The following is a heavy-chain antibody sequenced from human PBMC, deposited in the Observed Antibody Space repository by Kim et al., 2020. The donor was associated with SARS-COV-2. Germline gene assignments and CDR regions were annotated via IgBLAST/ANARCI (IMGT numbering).Heavy chain of an antibody. CDR1: GGSFSGYY. CDR2: INHSGST. CDR3: ARPIERLHHYGMDV. D-gene: IGHD6-25*01. J-gene: IGHJ6*02. V-gene: IGHV4-34*01. Sequence: SETLSLTCAVYGGSFSGYYWSWIRQPPGKGLEWIGEINHSGSTNYNRSLKSRVTISVDTSKNQFSLKLSSVTAADTAVYYCARPIERLHHYGMDVWGQGT.